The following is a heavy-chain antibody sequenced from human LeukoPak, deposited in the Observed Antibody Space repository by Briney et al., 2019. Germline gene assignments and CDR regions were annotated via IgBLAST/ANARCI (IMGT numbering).Heavy chain of an antibody. D-gene: IGHD2-2*02. CDR1: GYPFSGYY. J-gene: IGHJ4*02. CDR3: AIRYILGE. CDR2: INPNSGGT. V-gene: IGHV1-2*02. Sequence: ASVKVSCKASGYPFSGYYVHWVRQAPGQGLEWMGWINPNSGGTNYAQKFQGRVTMTRDTSISTAYMELSRLRSDDTAVYYCAIRYILGEWGQGTLVTVSS.